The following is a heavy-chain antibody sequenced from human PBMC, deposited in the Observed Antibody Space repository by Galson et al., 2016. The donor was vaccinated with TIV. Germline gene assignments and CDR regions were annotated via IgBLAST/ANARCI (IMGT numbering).Heavy chain of an antibody. D-gene: IGHD2-15*01. CDR2: INGNGVAT. Sequence: SLRLSCAASGFNFGYYGLSWVRQVPGKGLEWVANINGNGVATAYGGSVKGRFPISRDNAKNSLFLQMSSLRVEDAALYYCAREFFCGGTCYYFDQWGQGTLVSVSS. CDR3: AREFFCGGTCYYFDQ. V-gene: IGHV3-20*04. J-gene: IGHJ4*02. CDR1: GFNFGYYG.